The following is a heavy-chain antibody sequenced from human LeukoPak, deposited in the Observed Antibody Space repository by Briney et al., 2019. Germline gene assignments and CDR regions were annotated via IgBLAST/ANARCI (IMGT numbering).Heavy chain of an antibody. CDR1: GFTFSSYG. D-gene: IGHD2-2*01. J-gene: IGHJ3*02. CDR3: AKDECSSTSCYWGHNAFDI. V-gene: IGHV3-30*02. Sequence: GGSLRLSCAASGFTFSSYGTHWVRQAPGKGLEWVAVIWYGGSNKYYADSVKGRFTISRDNSKNTLYLQMNSLRAEDTAVYYCAKDECSSTSCYWGHNAFDIWGQGTMVTVSS. CDR2: IWYGGSNK.